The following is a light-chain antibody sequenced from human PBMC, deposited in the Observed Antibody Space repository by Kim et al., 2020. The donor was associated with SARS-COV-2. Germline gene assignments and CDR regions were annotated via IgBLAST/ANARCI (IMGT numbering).Light chain of an antibody. V-gene: IGKV1-39*01. CDR3: QQSYSTLYT. Sequence: DIQMNQSPSSLSTSVGDRVTITCRARQSISSYLNWYQQKPGKAPKLLIYAASSLQSGVPSRFSGSGSGTDFTLTISSLQPEDFATYYCQQSYSTLYTFGQGTKLEI. J-gene: IGKJ2*01. CDR1: QSISSY. CDR2: AAS.